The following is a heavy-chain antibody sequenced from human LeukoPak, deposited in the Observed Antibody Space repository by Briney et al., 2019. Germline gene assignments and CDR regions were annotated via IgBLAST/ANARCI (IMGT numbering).Heavy chain of an antibody. V-gene: IGHV1-2*02. CDR2: INPNTGGT. D-gene: IGHD3-16*02. CDR1: GYTFVGNH. Sequence: ASVKVSCKTSGYTFVGNHLHWVRQAPGQGPEWMGWINPNTGGTNYAQKFQGRVTMTRDTSISTVYMELTRLRFDDTAVYFCASPYDYLWGSYRNDAFEIWGQGTMVTVSS. J-gene: IGHJ3*02. CDR3: ASPYDYLWGSYRNDAFEI.